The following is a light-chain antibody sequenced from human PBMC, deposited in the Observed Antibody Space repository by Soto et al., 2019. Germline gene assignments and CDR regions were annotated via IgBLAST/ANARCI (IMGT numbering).Light chain of an antibody. CDR2: KAS. Sequence: DIQMTQSPSTLSASVGDRVTITCRASQTISSWLAWYQQKPGKATKLLIYKASSLESGVSSRFSGSGSGTQFTLTISSLQSDDFATYYCQQYNSYPWTFGKGIRVEIK. V-gene: IGKV1-5*03. CDR3: QQYNSYPWT. CDR1: QTISSW. J-gene: IGKJ1*01.